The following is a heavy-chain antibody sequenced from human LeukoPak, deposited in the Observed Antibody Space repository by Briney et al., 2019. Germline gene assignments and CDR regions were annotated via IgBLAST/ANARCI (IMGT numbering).Heavy chain of an antibody. CDR3: ARGPGYYDSSGLIH. CDR1: GGSFSGYY. CDR2: INHSGST. J-gene: IGHJ4*02. V-gene: IGHV4-34*01. D-gene: IGHD3-22*01. Sequence: SETLSLTCAVYGGSFSGYYWSWIRQPPVKGLEWIGEINHSGSTNYNPSLKSRVTISVDTSKNQFSLKLSSVTAADTAVYYCARGPGYYDSSGLIHWGQGTLVTVSS.